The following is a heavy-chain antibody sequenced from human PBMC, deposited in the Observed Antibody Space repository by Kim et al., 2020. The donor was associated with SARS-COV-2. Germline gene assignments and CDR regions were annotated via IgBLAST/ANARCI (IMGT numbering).Heavy chain of an antibody. D-gene: IGHD3-16*02. Sequence: GGSLRLSCAASGFSFSTNAMGWVRQAPGKGLEWVSSISGNGDSTFYADSVRGRFTISRDISKSTLYLQMNSLRAEDTALYYCAKDVWGYSGMDVGGQGTT. J-gene: IGHJ6*02. CDR2: ISGNGDST. CDR3: AKDVWGYSGMDV. V-gene: IGHV3-23*01. CDR1: GFSFSTNA.